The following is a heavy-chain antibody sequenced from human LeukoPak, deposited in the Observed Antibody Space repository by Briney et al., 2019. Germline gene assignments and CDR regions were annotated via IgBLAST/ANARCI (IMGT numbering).Heavy chain of an antibody. CDR1: GFSLSTRGMR. CDR3: ARVRCGGDCYPDY. V-gene: IGHV2-70*04. CDR2: IDWDEDK. D-gene: IGHD2-21*02. J-gene: IGHJ4*02. Sequence: ESGPALVKPTQTLTLTCTFSGFSLSTRGMRVSWIRQPPGKALEWLARIDWDEDKFYSTSLKTRLTISKDTSKNQVVLTMTNMDPVDTATYYCARVRCGGDCYPDYWGQGTLVTVSS.